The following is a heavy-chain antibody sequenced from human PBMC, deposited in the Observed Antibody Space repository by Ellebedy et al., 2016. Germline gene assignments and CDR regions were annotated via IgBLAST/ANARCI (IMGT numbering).Heavy chain of an antibody. Sequence: ASVKVSCKAPGYTFTGYYMHWVRQAPGQGLEWMGWINPNSGGTNYAQKFQGRVTITRDTSASTAYMELSSLRSEDTAVYYCARTMPPRYYGMDVWGQGTTVTVSS. CDR2: INPNSGGT. D-gene: IGHD2-2*01. V-gene: IGHV1-2*02. J-gene: IGHJ6*02. CDR3: ARTMPPRYYGMDV. CDR1: GYTFTGYY.